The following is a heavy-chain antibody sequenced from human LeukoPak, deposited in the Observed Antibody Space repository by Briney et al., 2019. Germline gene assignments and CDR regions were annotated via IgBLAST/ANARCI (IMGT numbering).Heavy chain of an antibody. D-gene: IGHD1-26*01. CDR2: IYHSGST. CDR1: GGSMRSSRNY. J-gene: IGHJ4*02. CDR3: ARNPTVGANRWFDY. Sequence: SETLSLTCSVSGGSMRSSRNYWGWIRQPPGKGLEWIASIYHSGSTYHNPSLKSRVTISVDMSKNQFSLKLTSVTAADTAVYYCARNPTVGANRWFDYWGQGTLVTVSS. V-gene: IGHV4-39*01.